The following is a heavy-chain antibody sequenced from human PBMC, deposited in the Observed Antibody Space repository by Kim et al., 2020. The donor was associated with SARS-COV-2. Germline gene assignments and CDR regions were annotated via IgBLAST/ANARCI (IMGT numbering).Heavy chain of an antibody. V-gene: IGHV3-21*01. J-gene: IGHJ3*02. CDR2: ISSSSSYI. D-gene: IGHD3-22*01. CDR3: ARDSLPSTMIVVVQDAFDI. CDR1: GFTFSSYS. Sequence: GGSLRLSCAASGFTFSSYSMNWVRQAPGKGLEWVSSISSSSSYIYYADSVKGRFTISRDNAKNSLYLQMNSLRAEDTAVYYCARDSLPSTMIVVVQDAFDIWGQGTMVTVSS.